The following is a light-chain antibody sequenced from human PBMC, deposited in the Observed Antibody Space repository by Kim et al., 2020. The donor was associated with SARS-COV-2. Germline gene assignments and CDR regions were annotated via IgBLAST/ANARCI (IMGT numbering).Light chain of an antibody. CDR2: DVS. CDR3: QQLGTWT. V-gene: IGKV3-20*01. CDR1: QSIASKY. Sequence: ENVLTQSPGTLSLSPGERATLSCRPSQSIASKYLAWYQQKPGQAPRLLIYDVSRRATGIPDRVSGSGSGTDFTLTISRLEPEDSAVYYCQQLGTWTFGQGTKVDIK. J-gene: IGKJ1*01.